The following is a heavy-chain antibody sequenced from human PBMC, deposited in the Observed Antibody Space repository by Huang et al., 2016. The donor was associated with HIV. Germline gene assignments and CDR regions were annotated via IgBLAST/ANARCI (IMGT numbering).Heavy chain of an antibody. J-gene: IGHJ4*02. CDR2: SSIGDGRT. Sequence: QVQLVKSGAEVRKPGASVRVSCKASGYTFSSYAIHWVRQAPGQSLEWMGRSSIGDGRTEYLWQLQGIATITPDTSANTVYLDLSGLRSEDTAVYYCARQRSPDSSSHLYWGQGTLVTVSS. D-gene: IGHD6-13*01. V-gene: IGHV1-3*04. CDR3: ARQRSPDSSSHLY. CDR1: GYTFSSYA.